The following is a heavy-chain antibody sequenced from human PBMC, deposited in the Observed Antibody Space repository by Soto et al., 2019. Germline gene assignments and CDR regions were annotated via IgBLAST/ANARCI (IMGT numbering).Heavy chain of an antibody. D-gene: IGHD6-19*01. CDR1: GFTFSAYG. CDR3: AKDMAAVVGPIDY. Sequence: GGSLRLSCASSGFTFSAYGMHWVRQAPGKGLEWVAVIWYDGSNKYYVDSVKGRFTISRDDSKNTLYLQMNSLRAEDTAVYYCAKDMAAVVGPIDYWGQGTLVTVSS. J-gene: IGHJ4*02. V-gene: IGHV3-30*02. CDR2: IWYDGSNK.